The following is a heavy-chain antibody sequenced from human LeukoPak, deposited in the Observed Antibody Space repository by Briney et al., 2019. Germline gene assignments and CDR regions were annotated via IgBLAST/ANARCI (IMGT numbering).Heavy chain of an antibody. V-gene: IGHV3-23*01. CDR2: ISGSGGST. CDR3: ANGRYSSSWYYY. CDR1: GFTFSSYA. J-gene: IGHJ4*02. D-gene: IGHD6-13*01. Sequence: GGSLRLSCAASGFTFSSYAMSWVRQAPGKGLEWVSAISGSGGSTYYADSVKGRFTISRDNSKNTLYLQMSSLRAEDTAVYYCANGRYSSSWYYYWGQGTLVTVSS.